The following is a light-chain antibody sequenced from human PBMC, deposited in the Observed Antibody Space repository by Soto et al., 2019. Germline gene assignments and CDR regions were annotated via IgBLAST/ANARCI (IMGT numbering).Light chain of an antibody. Sequence: DIQMTQSPSSLSASVGDRVTITCRAGQDMKIYLAWYQQKPGKVPKLLISAASTLQSGVPSRFSGSGSGTDFTLTISSLQPEDVATYYCQKYDGAPLTFGGGTKVEIK. CDR1: QDMKIY. CDR2: AAS. J-gene: IGKJ4*01. CDR3: QKYDGAPLT. V-gene: IGKV1-27*01.